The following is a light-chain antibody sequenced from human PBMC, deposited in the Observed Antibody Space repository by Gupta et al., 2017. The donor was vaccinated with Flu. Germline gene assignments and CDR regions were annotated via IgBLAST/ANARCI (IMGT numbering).Light chain of an antibody. CDR1: SSDIGAYNF. CDR2: EVS. Sequence: SIAIACTGASSDIGAYNFVSWYQQYPGRAPKLIIYEVSNRPSGISSCFSGSKSGNTASLTVSGLQAEDEAEYYCSSYTISNSWVFGGGTKLTVL. V-gene: IGLV2-14*01. J-gene: IGLJ3*02. CDR3: SSYTISNSWV.